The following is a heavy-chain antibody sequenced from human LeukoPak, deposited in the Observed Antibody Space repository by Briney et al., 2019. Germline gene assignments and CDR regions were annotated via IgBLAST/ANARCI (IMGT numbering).Heavy chain of an antibody. D-gene: IGHD6-6*01. CDR2: INPNSGGT. Sequence: GASVKVSCKASGYTFTGYYMHWVRQAPGQGLEWMGWINPNSGGTNYAQKFQGRVTMTRDTSISTAYMELSSLRSEDTAVYYCARDRGSSSEFWFDPWGQGTLVTVSS. CDR3: ARDRGSSSEFWFDP. CDR1: GYTFTGYY. V-gene: IGHV1-2*02. J-gene: IGHJ5*02.